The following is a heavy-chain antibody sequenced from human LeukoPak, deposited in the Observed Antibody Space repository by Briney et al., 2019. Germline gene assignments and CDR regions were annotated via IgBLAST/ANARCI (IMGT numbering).Heavy chain of an antibody. V-gene: IGHV3-21*01. Sequence: PGGSLRLSCAASGFTFSSYSMNWVRQAPGKGLEWVSSISSSSSYIYYAGSVKGRFTISRDNAKNSLYLQMNSLRAEDTAVYYCAILPRGGDCCDAFDIWGQGTMVTVSS. CDR1: GFTFSSYS. CDR3: AILPRGGDCCDAFDI. J-gene: IGHJ3*02. D-gene: IGHD2-21*02. CDR2: ISSSSSYI.